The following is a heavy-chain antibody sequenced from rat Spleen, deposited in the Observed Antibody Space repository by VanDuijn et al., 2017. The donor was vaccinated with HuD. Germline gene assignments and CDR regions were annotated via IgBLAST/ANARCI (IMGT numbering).Heavy chain of an antibody. V-gene: IGHV5-31*01. CDR3: ARHVLYYSSYMEGVMDA. CDR2: ITNTGGST. D-gene: IGHD1-2*01. J-gene: IGHJ3*01. Sequence: EVQLVESGGGLVQPGRSLKLSCVASGFTFNNYWMTWIRQAPGKGLEWVASITNTGGSTYDPDSVKGRFTNSRDNAKSTLYLQMDSLRSEDTATYYCARHVLYYSSYMEGVMDAWGQGTLVTVSS. CDR1: GFTFNNYW.